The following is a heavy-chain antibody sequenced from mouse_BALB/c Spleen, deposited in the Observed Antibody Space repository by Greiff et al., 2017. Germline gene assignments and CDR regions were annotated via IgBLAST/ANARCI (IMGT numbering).Heavy chain of an antibody. D-gene: IGHD1-1*01. CDR2: INPSTGYT. V-gene: IGHV1-7*01. CDR3: ARCAYGSSYEYYFDY. Sequence: QVQLQQSGAELAKPGASVKMSCKASGYTFTSYWMHWVKQRPGQGLEWIGYINPSTGYTEYNQKFKDKATLTADKSSSTAYMQLSSLTSEDSAVYYCARCAYGSSYEYYFDYWGQGTTLTGSS. J-gene: IGHJ2*01. CDR1: GYTFTSYW.